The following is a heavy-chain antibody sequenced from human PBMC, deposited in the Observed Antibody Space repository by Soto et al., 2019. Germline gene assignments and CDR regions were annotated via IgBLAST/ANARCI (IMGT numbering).Heavy chain of an antibody. V-gene: IGHV3-30*03. J-gene: IGHJ4*02. CDR3: SRGTYYPQSSGLHADY. Sequence: GGSLRLSCATSGFMLNDYAMYWVRQAPGQGLERVAMISSDGNHQFYVDNVRGRFTVSRDNSKNTLNLQMNSLRPEDTAVYYCSRGTYYPQSSGLHADYWGPGTVVTVSS. CDR2: ISSDGNHQ. CDR1: GFMLNDYA. D-gene: IGHD3-22*01.